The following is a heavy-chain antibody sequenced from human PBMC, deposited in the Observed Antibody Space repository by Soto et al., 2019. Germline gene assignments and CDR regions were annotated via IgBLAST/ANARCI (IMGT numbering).Heavy chain of an antibody. CDR2: IYYSGST. J-gene: IGHJ4*02. Sequence: QVQLQESGPGLVKPSETLSLTCTVSGGSISSYYWSWIRQPPGKGLEWIGYIYYSGSTNYNPSLKSRVTMSVDTSKNHVSLKLSSVTAADTAVYYCARRWGYYFDYWGQGTLVTVSS. CDR3: ARRWGYYFDY. D-gene: IGHD3-16*01. CDR1: GGSISSYY. V-gene: IGHV4-59*01.